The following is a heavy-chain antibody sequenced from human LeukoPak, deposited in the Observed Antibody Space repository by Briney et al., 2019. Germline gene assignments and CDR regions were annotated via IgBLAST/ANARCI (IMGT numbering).Heavy chain of an antibody. CDR3: ARSPYSSSYYYGMDV. CDR1: GFTFSSYA. J-gene: IGHJ6*02. CDR2: ISGSGGST. D-gene: IGHD6-13*01. V-gene: IGHV3-23*01. Sequence: GGSLRLSCAASGFTFSSYAMSWVRQAPGKGLEWVSAISGSGGSTYYADSVKGRFTISRDNSKNTLYLQMNSLRAEDTAVYYCARSPYSSSYYYGMDVWGQGTTVTVSS.